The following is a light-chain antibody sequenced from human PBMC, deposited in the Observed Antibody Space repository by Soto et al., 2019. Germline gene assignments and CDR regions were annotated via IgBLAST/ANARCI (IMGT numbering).Light chain of an antibody. CDR1: SGDIGDYNY. V-gene: IGLV2-14*01. J-gene: IGLJ1*01. CDR2: DVS. Sequence: QSALTQPASVSGSPGQSITISCVGTSGDIGDYNYVSWYQQHPGKVPKVIIYDVSNRPSGVSYRFSGTKSGNTASLTVSGPQAEGGGELYFCLFTKGRTLLLGTGTKLTVL. CDR3: CLFTKGRTLL.